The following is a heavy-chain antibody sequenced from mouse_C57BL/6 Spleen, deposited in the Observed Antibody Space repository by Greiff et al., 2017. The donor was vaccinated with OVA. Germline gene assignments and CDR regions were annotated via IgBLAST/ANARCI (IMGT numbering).Heavy chain of an antibody. Sequence: QVQLQQPGAELVRPGSSVKLSCKASGYTFTSYWMHWVKQRPIQGLEWIGNIDPSDSETHYNQKFKDKATLTVDKSSSTAYMQLSSLTSEDSAVYYCARSHSNYAWCAYWGQGTLVTVSA. V-gene: IGHV1-52*01. D-gene: IGHD2-5*01. CDR3: ARSHSNYAWCAY. J-gene: IGHJ3*01. CDR1: GYTFTSYW. CDR2: IDPSDSET.